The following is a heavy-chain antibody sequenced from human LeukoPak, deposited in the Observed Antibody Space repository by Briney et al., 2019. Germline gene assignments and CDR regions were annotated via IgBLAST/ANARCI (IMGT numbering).Heavy chain of an antibody. J-gene: IGHJ4*02. Sequence: GGSLRLSCAASGFTFSSYAMSWVRQAPGKGLEWVSAIRGSGGSTYYADSVKGRFTISRDNSKNTLYLQMNSLRAEDTAVYYCAKVIWFGELFFDYWGQGTLVTVSS. CDR2: IRGSGGST. V-gene: IGHV3-23*01. CDR1: GFTFSSYA. D-gene: IGHD3-10*01. CDR3: AKVIWFGELFFDY.